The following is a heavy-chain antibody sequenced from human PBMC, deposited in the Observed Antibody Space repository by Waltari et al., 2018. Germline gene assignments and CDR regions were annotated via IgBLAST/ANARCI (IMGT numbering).Heavy chain of an antibody. CDR1: GGSFSGYY. V-gene: IGHV4-34*01. CDR2: INHSGST. CDR3: ARGIAGLRWFDP. J-gene: IGHJ5*02. D-gene: IGHD6-13*01. Sequence: QVQLQQWGAGLLKPSETLSLTCAVYGGSFSGYYWSWIRQPPGKGLEWIGEINHSGSTNYNPSLKSRVTISVDTSKNQFSLKLSSVTAADTAVYYCARGIAGLRWFDPWGQGTLVIVSS.